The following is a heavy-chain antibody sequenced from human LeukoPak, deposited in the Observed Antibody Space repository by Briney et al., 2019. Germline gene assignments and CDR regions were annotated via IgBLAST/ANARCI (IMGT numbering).Heavy chain of an antibody. J-gene: IGHJ4*02. CDR3: ARDLLDSGGY. CDR2: ISSSSYI. CDR1: GFTFSSYS. Sequence: PGGSLRLSCAASGFTFSSYSMNRVRQAPGKGLEWVSSISSSSYIYYADSVKGRFTISRDNAKNSLYLQMNSLRAEDTAVYYCARDLLDSGGYWGQGTLVTVSS. D-gene: IGHD1-26*01. V-gene: IGHV3-21*01.